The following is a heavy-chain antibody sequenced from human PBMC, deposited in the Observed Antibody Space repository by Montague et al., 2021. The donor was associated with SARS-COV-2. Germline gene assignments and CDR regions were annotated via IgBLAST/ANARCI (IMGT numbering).Heavy chain of an antibody. J-gene: IGHJ6*02. Sequence: SETLSLTCTVPGGSISSSSYYWGWIRQPPGKGLEWIGSIYYSGSTXYNPSLKSRVTISVDTSKNQFSLKLSSVTAADTAVYYCARVGRQQLVRLSGMDVWGQGTTVTVSS. D-gene: IGHD6-13*01. CDR1: GGSISSSSYY. V-gene: IGHV4-39*07. CDR3: ARVGRQQLVRLSGMDV. CDR2: IYYSGST.